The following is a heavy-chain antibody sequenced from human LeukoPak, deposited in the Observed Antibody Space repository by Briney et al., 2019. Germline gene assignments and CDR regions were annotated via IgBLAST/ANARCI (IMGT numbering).Heavy chain of an antibody. CDR2: ISWNSGSI. Sequence: PGGSLRLSCAASGFTFDDYAMHWVRQAPGKGLEWVSGISWNSGSIGYADSVKGRFTISRDNAKNSLYLQMNSLRAEDTAVYYCARAEITMIVVVITDYYGMDVWGQGTTVTVSS. CDR1: GFTFDDYA. D-gene: IGHD3-22*01. CDR3: ARAEITMIVVVITDYYGMDV. J-gene: IGHJ6*02. V-gene: IGHV3-9*01.